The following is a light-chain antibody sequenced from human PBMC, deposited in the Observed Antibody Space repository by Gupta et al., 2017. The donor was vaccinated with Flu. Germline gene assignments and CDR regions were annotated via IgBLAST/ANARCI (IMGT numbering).Light chain of an antibody. J-gene: IGKJ5*01. CDR3: QQRSNWPIT. CDR1: KSVSSY. Sequence: PATLSLSPGERATLSCRASKSVSSYLAWYQQKPGQAPRLLIYDASNRATGIPARFSRSGSGTDFTLTINSLEPEDFAVYYCQQRSNWPITFGQGTRMEIK. CDR2: DAS. V-gene: IGKV3-11*01.